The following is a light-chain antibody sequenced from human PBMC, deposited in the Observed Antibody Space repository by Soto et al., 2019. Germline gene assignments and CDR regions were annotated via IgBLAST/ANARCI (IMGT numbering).Light chain of an antibody. V-gene: IGLV1-40*01. CDR3: QSYDNNLGVWRV. Sequence: QSVLMQPPSVSAAPGQKVTISCTGSSSNIGAGYDVHWYQQRPGAAPKLLISDNSNRPSGVPDRFSGSKSRTSASLAITGLQPEDEADYYCQSYDNNLGVWRVFGTGTKLTVL. J-gene: IGLJ1*01. CDR1: SSNIGAGYD. CDR2: DNS.